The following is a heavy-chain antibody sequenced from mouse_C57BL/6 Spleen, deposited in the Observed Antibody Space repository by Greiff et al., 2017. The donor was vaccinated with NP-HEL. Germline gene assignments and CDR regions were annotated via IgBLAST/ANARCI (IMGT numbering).Heavy chain of an antibody. CDR1: GFTFTDYY. J-gene: IGHJ4*01. V-gene: IGHV7-3*01. Sequence: EVKLVESGGGLVQPGGSLSLSCAASGFTFTDYYMSWVRQPPGKALEWLGFIRNKANGYTTEYSASVKGRLTISGDNSQSILYLQMSALRAEDSATYYCARYWGHMDYWGQGTSVTVSS. CDR3: ARYWGHMDY. CDR2: IRNKANGYTT. D-gene: IGHD4-1*01.